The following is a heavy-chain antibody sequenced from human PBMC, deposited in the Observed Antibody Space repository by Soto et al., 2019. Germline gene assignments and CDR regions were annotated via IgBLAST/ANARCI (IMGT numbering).Heavy chain of an antibody. Sequence: QVQLVQSGAEVKKPGASVKVSCKASGYTFTSYYMHWVRLAPGQGLEWMGIINPSGGSTSYAQKVQGRVTMAMDTSTSTVYMELSSLRSEDTAVYYCARVYGDPPDYWYFDLWGRGTLVTVSS. CDR3: ARVYGDPPDYWYFDL. V-gene: IGHV1-46*03. CDR1: GYTFTSYY. CDR2: INPSGGST. J-gene: IGHJ2*01. D-gene: IGHD4-17*01.